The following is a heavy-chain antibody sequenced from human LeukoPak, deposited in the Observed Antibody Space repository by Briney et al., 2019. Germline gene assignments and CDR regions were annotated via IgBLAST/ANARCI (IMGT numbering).Heavy chain of an antibody. CDR2: INHSGST. CDR1: GGSFSGYY. D-gene: IGHD2-2*02. Sequence: SETLSLTCAVYGGSFSGYYWSWIRQPPGKGLEWIGEINHSGSTNYNPSLKSRVTISVDTSKNQFSLKLSSVTAADTAVYYCASRYCSSTSCYNRWFDPWGQGTLVTVSS. CDR3: ASRYCSSTSCYNRWFDP. V-gene: IGHV4-34*01. J-gene: IGHJ5*02.